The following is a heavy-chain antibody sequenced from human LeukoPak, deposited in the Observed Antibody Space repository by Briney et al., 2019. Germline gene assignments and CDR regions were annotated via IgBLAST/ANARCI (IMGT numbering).Heavy chain of an antibody. D-gene: IGHD3-3*01. V-gene: IGHV3-7*03. CDR2: IKQDGSEK. J-gene: IGHJ4*02. Sequence: PGGSLRLSCAASGFTFSSYWMSWVRQAPGKGLEWVANIKQDGSEKYYVDSVKGRFTISRDNSKNTLYLQMNSLRAEDTAVYYCAKDHDFWSGYPFDYWGQGTLVTVSS. CDR1: GFTFSSYW. CDR3: AKDHDFWSGYPFDY.